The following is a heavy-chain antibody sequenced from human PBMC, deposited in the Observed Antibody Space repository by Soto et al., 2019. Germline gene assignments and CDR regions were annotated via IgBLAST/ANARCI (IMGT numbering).Heavy chain of an antibody. CDR2: IVPMLGTP. J-gene: IGHJ6*02. V-gene: IGHV1-69*16. D-gene: IGHD3-16*01. Sequence: QVQLVQSGAEVKEPGSSVMVSCKASGGTFDNFIMNWVRQTPGQGLEWMGGIVPMLGTPTYAEKFKGRVTISSTGSTSTMYMEVTSLRSDDTAIYYCARNGAYSSSLSQYSGMDVWGQGTRVTVSS. CDR1: GGTFDNFI. CDR3: ARNGAYSSSLSQYSGMDV.